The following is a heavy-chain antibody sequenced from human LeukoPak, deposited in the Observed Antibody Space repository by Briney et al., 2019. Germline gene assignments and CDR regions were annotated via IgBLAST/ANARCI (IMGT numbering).Heavy chain of an antibody. D-gene: IGHD2-15*01. CDR2: INPNSGGT. Sequence: GASVKVSCKASGYTFTGYYMHWVRQAPGQGLEWMGRINPNSGGTNYAQKFQGRVTMTRDTFISTAYMELSRLRSDDTAVYYCARDGCSGGSCYSFDYWGQGTLVTVSS. CDR1: GYTFTGYY. J-gene: IGHJ4*02. V-gene: IGHV1-2*06. CDR3: ARDGCSGGSCYSFDY.